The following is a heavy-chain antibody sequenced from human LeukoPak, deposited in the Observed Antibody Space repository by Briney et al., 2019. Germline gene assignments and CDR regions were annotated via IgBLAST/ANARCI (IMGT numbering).Heavy chain of an antibody. J-gene: IGHJ4*02. CDR1: GFTFSSYE. Sequence: GESLRLSCAASGFTFSSYEMNWVRQAPGKGLEWVSYISSSGTTISYADSVKGRFTISRDNAKNLLYLQMNSLRAEDTAVYYCAREASAPYWGQGTLVTVSS. CDR3: AREASAPY. D-gene: IGHD1-26*01. CDR2: ISSSGTTI. V-gene: IGHV3-48*03.